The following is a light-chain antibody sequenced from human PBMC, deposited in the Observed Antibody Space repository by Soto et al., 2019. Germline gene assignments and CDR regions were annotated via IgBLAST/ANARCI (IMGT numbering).Light chain of an antibody. CDR1: QSIYKW. Sequence: DIQMTQSPSSVSASIGDRVTISCLASQSIYKWLVWYQQKPGKAPKLLLYAASSLQSGVPSRFSGSGYGTDFTLPISCLQTAEFATYDWEQDDSFPRSFGGGTKVVI. CDR3: EQDDSFPRS. J-gene: IGKJ4*01. V-gene: IGKV1-12*01. CDR2: AAS.